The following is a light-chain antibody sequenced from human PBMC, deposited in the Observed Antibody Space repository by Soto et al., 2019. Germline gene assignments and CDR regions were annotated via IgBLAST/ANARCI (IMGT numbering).Light chain of an antibody. J-gene: IGKJ4*01. CDR3: QQSSRMPP. CDR2: HAS. Sequence: DIQLTQSPSSLSASVGDRVTITCRSSQNINTYLNWYQQRPGEPPKLLIYHASSLKSGVPSRFSGSASGTAFTLTISSPQPEDFGTYYCQQSSRMPPFGGGTKLDIK. V-gene: IGKV1-39*01. CDR1: QNINTY.